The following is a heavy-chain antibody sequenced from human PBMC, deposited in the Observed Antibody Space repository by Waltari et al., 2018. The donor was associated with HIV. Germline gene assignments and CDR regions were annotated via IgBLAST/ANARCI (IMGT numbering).Heavy chain of an antibody. D-gene: IGHD3-10*02. CDR1: GFKFDDYA. J-gene: IGHJ5*02. V-gene: IGHV3-9*01. CDR3: ARGPMYKWFDP. CDR2: ISWRSGNI. Sequence: EGQLVESGGDLVQPGGSLRLSCVASGFKFDDYAMHWVRQAPGEGLVWGSGISWRSGNIAYADSVRGRFTISRDNAKKSLYLRMNSLRAEDTALYYCARGPMYKWFDPWGQGTLVTVSS.